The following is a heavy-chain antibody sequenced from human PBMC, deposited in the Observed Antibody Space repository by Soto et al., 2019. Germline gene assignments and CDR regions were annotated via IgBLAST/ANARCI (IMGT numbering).Heavy chain of an antibody. CDR3: ARERITMVRGVMISWFDP. CDR1: GGSISSGGYY. Sequence: QVQLQESGPGLVKPSQTLSLTCTVSGGSISSGGYYWSWIRQHPGKGLEWIGYIYYSGSTYYNPSLKGRVTISVDTSKNQFSLKLSSVTAADTAVYYCARERITMVRGVMISWFDPWGQGTLVTVSS. V-gene: IGHV4-31*03. CDR2: IYYSGST. D-gene: IGHD3-10*01. J-gene: IGHJ5*02.